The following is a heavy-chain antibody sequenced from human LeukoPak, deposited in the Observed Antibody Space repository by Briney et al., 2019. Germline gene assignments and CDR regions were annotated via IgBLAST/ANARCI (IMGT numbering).Heavy chain of an antibody. D-gene: IGHD1-26*01. CDR1: GGSISSYY. Sequence: SETLSLTCTVSGGSISSYYWSWIRQPPGKGLEWIGYIYYSGTPNCNPTLKSRVTMSVDTFKNQFSLKLSSVTAADTAVYYCARHGGSYDFDFWGQGTLVTVSS. J-gene: IGHJ4*02. CDR3: ARHGGSYDFDF. CDR2: IYYSGTP. V-gene: IGHV4-59*08.